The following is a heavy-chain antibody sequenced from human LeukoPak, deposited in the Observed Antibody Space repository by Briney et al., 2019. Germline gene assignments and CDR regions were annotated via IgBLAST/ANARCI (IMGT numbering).Heavy chain of an antibody. CDR3: VRASGTWFDP. D-gene: IGHD1-1*01. CDR1: GFDFSDYF. V-gene: IGHV3-11*01. Sequence: PGGSLRLSCVASGFDFSDYFMGWVRQAPGKGLEWISYIGTIGGDTYSAESVKGRFTVSRDNAKNSVFLHLNSLRAEDTAMYYCVRASGTWFDPWGQGTRVTVSS. J-gene: IGHJ5*02. CDR2: IGTIGGDT.